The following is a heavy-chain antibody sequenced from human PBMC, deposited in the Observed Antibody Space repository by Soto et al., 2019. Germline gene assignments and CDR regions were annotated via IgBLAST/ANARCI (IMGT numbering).Heavy chain of an antibody. CDR2: INAGNGNT. J-gene: IGHJ6*02. CDR1: GYTFTSCA. D-gene: IGHD2-2*01. CDR3: ARDPNIVLVPAALRSYYYYGMDV. V-gene: IGHV1-3*01. Sequence: ASVKVSCKASGYTFTSCAMHWVRQATGQGLEWMGWINAGNGNTKYSQKFQGRVTITRDTSASTAYMELSSLRSEDTAVYYCARDPNIVLVPAALRSYYYYGMDVWGQGTTVTVSS.